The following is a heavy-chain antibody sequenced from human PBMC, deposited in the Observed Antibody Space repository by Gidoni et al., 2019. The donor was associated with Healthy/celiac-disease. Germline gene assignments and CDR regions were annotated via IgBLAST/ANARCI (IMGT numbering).Heavy chain of an antibody. J-gene: IGHJ4*02. CDR2: MRAYNGNT. D-gene: IGHD6-6*01. V-gene: IGHV1-18*04. CDR1: GYTFTSYG. CDR3: ARAACSSPLRNDFDY. Sequence: QVQLVQSGAEVKKPGASVKVSCKASGYTFTSYGISWVRQAPGQGLKWMGWMRAYNGNTNYAQKLQGRVTMTTDTSTSTAYMELRSLRSDDTAVYYCARAACSSPLRNDFDYWGQGTLVTVSS.